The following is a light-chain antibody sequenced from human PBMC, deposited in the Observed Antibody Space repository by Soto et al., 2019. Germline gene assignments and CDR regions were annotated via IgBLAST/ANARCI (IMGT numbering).Light chain of an antibody. CDR1: NTDVGQDKS. Sequence: QAGSVSGSRGPSIIISYIGRNTDVGQDKSVSWYQQGPGKAPKLLIFEVTNRPSGVSNRFSGSRSGNTASLTISGLQPDDEGDYFCVSYTDTDTLVFGTGTKVTVL. CDR2: EVT. V-gene: IGLV2-14*01. CDR3: VSYTDTDTLV. J-gene: IGLJ1*01.